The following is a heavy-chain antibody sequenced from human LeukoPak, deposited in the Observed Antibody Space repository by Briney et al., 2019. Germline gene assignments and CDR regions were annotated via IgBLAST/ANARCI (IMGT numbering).Heavy chain of an antibody. Sequence: GESLKISCKGSGYSFTSYWIGWVRQMPGKGLEWMGIIYPGDSDTRYSPSFQGQVTISADKSINTAYLQWSSLKASDTAMYYCARRQGCSSTSCPPDSWGQGTLVTVSS. CDR1: GYSFTSYW. CDR3: ARRQGCSSTSCPPDS. D-gene: IGHD2-2*01. J-gene: IGHJ4*02. CDR2: IYPGDSDT. V-gene: IGHV5-51*01.